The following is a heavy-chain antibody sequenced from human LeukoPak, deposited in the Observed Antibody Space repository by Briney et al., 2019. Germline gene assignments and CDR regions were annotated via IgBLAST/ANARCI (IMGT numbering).Heavy chain of an antibody. CDR3: ARGLFYHDSSGTIDAFDI. Sequence: PSETLSLTCTVPGGSISSYYWSWIRQPPGKGLEWIGYIYYSGSTNYNPSLKSRVTISVDTSKNQFSLKLSSVTAADTAVYYCARGLFYHDSSGTIDAFDIWGQGTMVTVSS. J-gene: IGHJ3*02. D-gene: IGHD3-22*01. CDR2: IYYSGST. V-gene: IGHV4-59*01. CDR1: GGSISSYY.